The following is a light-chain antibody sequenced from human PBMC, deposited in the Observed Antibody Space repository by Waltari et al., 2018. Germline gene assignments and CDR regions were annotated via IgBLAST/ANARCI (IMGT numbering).Light chain of an antibody. J-gene: IGKJ5*01. CDR1: QSVSSN. CDR2: DAS. CDR3: QQYNRWPPIT. Sequence: EIVMTQSPATLSVSPGETATLSSRASQSVSSNVAWYQKKPVQAPRLLIYDASTRATSIPAMFRGSGSGTEFTLTISSLQSEDFAVYYCQQYNRWPPITFGQGTRLEI. V-gene: IGKV3-15*01.